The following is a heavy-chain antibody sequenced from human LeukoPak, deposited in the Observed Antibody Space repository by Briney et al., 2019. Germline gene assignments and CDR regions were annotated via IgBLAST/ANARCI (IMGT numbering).Heavy chain of an antibody. CDR1: GFTFSSYA. V-gene: IGHV3-30-3*02. J-gene: IGHJ3*02. Sequence: GGSLRLSCAASGFTFSSYAMHWVRQAPGKGLEWVAVISYDGSNKYYADSVKGRFTISRDNSKNTLYLQMNSLRAEDTAVYYCANEQQLVLTDAFDIWGQGTMVTVSS. CDR3: ANEQQLVLTDAFDI. CDR2: ISYDGSNK. D-gene: IGHD6-13*01.